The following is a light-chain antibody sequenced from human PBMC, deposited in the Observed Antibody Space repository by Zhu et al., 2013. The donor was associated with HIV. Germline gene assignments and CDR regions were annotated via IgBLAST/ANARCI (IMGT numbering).Light chain of an antibody. CDR1: RDLKTN. CDR3: QNYHTAPWT. J-gene: IGKJ1*01. V-gene: IGKV3-15*01. CDR2: GAS. Sequence: TQSPATLSVSLGDRVTLSCRAGRDLKTNLAWYQQKPGQAPRLLIYGASTRATGIPARFSGSGSGTEFTLTISSLQSEDFAVYYCQNYHTAPWTFGQGTKVEI.